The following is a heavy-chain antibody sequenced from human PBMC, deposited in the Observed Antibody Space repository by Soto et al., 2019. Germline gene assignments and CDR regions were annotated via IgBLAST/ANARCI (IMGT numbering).Heavy chain of an antibody. V-gene: IGHV3-15*01. CDR1: GFTFSYAW. CDR3: ATYHYGSCGYYPHQNLDAFDI. J-gene: IGHJ3*02. CDR2: IKSKSDDGTT. Sequence: EVPLVESGGGLVNPGGSLRLSCAASGFTFSYAWMSWVRQAPGKGLEWVGRIKSKSDDGTTIYAAPVKGRFTISREDSENTLYLHMSSLKTEDTAMYYCATYHYGSCGYYPHQNLDAFDIWGQGTMVTVSS. D-gene: IGHD3-22*01.